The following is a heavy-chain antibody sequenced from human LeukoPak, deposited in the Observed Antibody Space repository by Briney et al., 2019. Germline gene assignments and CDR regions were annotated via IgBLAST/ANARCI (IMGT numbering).Heavy chain of an antibody. V-gene: IGHV4-39*01. D-gene: IGHD6-13*01. CDR1: GDSISGSNSF. CDR2: VFYSGSS. Sequence: SETLSLTCTVSGDSISGSNSFWGWIRRPPGKGLEWVAHVFYSGSSYYNPSLKSRVTISVDTSENQFSLRLSSVTATDTAIYYCARRGITYSTSFFNSWGQGTLVTVSS. J-gene: IGHJ4*02. CDR3: ARRGITYSTSFFNS.